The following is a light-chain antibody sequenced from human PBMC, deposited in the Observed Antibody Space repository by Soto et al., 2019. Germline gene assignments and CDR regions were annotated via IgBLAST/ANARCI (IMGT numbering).Light chain of an antibody. CDR2: AAS. Sequence: AIQMTQSPSSLSASIGDRVTITCRASQDIRSDLGWYQQKPGIAPKLLIFAASNLHSGVPSRFSGSGSGTDFTLTISSLQPEDYATYYCLQQYNSPRTFGQGTKV. CDR3: LQQYNSPRT. CDR1: QDIRSD. V-gene: IGKV1-6*01. J-gene: IGKJ1*01.